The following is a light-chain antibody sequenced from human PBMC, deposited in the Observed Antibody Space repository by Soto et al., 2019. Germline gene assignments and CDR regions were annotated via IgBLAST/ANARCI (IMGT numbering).Light chain of an antibody. CDR3: QQYGDSPLT. J-gene: IGKJ3*01. CDR1: QSVTVNS. V-gene: IGKV3-20*01. CDR2: AAS. Sequence: EILVTQTPSTLSLSPGEGVTLSCRASQSVTVNSLAWYQQKPGQTPKLLIYAASTRAAAVPDRFTGSGSGTDFALTISRLEPEDFAVYYCQQYGDSPLTFGAGTKVDI.